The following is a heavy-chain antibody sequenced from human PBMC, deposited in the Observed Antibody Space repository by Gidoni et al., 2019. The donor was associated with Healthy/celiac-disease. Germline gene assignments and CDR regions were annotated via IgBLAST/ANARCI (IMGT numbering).Heavy chain of an antibody. CDR1: GGSISSYY. Sequence: QVQLQESGPGLVKPSETLSLTRTVSGGSISSYYWSWIRQPPGKGLEWIGYIYYSGSTNYNPSLKSRVTISVDTSKNQFSLKLSSVTAADTAVYYCARVSYYDFWSGYRGGYFDYWGQGTLVTVSS. CDR3: ARVSYYDFWSGYRGGYFDY. CDR2: IYYSGST. J-gene: IGHJ4*02. D-gene: IGHD3-3*01. V-gene: IGHV4-59*01.